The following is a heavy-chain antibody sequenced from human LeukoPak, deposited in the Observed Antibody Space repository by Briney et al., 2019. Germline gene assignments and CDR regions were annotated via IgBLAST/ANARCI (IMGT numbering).Heavy chain of an antibody. CDR1: GGSISSDSYS. D-gene: IGHD3-9*01. CDR2: VYHSGSA. V-gene: IGHV4-30-2*06. CDR3: ARVHYDVLTGYLGGMDV. J-gene: IGHJ6*04. Sequence: SETLSLTCAVSGGSISSDSYSWTWIRQSLTKGLEWIGYVYHSGSAYYNPSFESRVTMSADRSKNQFSLRLSSVTAADTAVYYCARVHYDVLTGYLGGMDVWGKGTTVTVSS.